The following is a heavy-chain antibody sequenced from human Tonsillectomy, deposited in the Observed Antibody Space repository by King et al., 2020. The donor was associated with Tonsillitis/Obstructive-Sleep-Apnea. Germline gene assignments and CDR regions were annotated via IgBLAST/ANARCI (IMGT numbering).Heavy chain of an antibody. Sequence: VQLVESGGGVVQPGRSLRLSCAASGFTFSSYGMHWVRQAPGKGLEWVALILYDGSNQYYADSVKGRFAISRDDSKNTLYLKMNSLRVEDTAVYYCVKDDSSGYYYVDYWGQGTLVTVSS. D-gene: IGHD3-22*01. CDR3: VKDDSSGYYYVDY. V-gene: IGHV3-30*18. CDR1: GFTFSSYG. J-gene: IGHJ4*02. CDR2: ILYDGSNQ.